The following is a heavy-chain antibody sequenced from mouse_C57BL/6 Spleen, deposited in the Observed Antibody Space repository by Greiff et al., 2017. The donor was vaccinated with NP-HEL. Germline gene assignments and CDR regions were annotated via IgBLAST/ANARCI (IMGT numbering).Heavy chain of an antibody. V-gene: IGHV5-12*01. J-gene: IGHJ1*03. D-gene: IGHD1-1*01. CDR2: ISNGGGST. CDR1: GFTFSDYY. Sequence: EVMLVESGGGLVQPGGSLKLSCAASGFTFSDYYMYWVRQTPEKRLEWVAYISNGGGSTYYPDTVKGRFTISRDNAKNTLYLQMSRLKSEDTAMYYCARSPSITTVAYWYFDVWGTGTTVTVSS. CDR3: ARSPSITTVAYWYFDV.